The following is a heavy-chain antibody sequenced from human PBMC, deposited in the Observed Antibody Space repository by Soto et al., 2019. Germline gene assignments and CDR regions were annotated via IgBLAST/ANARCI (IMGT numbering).Heavy chain of an antibody. CDR3: ARDAADTRAVYYYYGMDV. J-gene: IGHJ6*02. V-gene: IGHV1-69*01. CDR1: GGTFSSYA. D-gene: IGHD2-15*01. Sequence: QVQLVQSGAEVKKPGSSVKVSCKASGGTFSSYAISWVRQAPGQGLEWMGGIIPIFGTANYAQKFQGRVTITADDSTSTAYMELSSLRSEDTAVYYCARDAADTRAVYYYYGMDVWGQGTTVTGSS. CDR2: IIPIFGTA.